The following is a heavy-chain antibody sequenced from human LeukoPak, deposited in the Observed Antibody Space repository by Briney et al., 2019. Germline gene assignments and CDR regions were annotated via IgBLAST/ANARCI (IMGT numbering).Heavy chain of an antibody. CDR3: ARAVPTAKYDSSGYRADY. V-gene: IGHV1-2*06. CDR2: INPNSGGT. CDR1: GYTFTGYY. D-gene: IGHD3-22*01. J-gene: IGHJ4*02. Sequence: ASVKVSCKASGYTFTGYYMHWVRQAPGQGLEWMGRINPNSGGTNYAQKFQGRVTMTRDTSISTAYMELSRLRSDDTAVYYCARAVPTAKYDSSGYRADYWGQGTLVAVSS.